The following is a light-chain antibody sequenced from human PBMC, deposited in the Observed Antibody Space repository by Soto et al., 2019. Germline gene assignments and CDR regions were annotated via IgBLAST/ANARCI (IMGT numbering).Light chain of an antibody. J-gene: IGKJ2*01. V-gene: IGKV3-11*01. CDR1: QSVSSY. CDR3: QQRSNWLT. Sequence: EIVLTQSPATLSLSPGERATLSCRASQSVSSYLAWYQQKPGQAPRLLIYDASNRATGIPARFSGSGSGTDFTLTISSLEPEDFAVYYCQQRSNWLTFCQGTKQEIK. CDR2: DAS.